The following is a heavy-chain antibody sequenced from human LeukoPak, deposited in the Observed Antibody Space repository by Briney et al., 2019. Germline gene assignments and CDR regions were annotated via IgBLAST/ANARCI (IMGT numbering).Heavy chain of an antibody. CDR1: GFTFSTYA. J-gene: IGHJ5*02. V-gene: IGHV3-64D*06. CDR3: VKDQNYYGWFDP. CDR2: ISSNGGST. Sequence: GGSLRLSCSASGFTFSTYAMHWVRQAPGKGLEYVSAISSNGGSTYYADSVKGRFTISRDNSKNTLYLQMGSLRAEDTAVYYCVKDQNYYGWFDPWGQGTLVTVSS. D-gene: IGHD3-10*01.